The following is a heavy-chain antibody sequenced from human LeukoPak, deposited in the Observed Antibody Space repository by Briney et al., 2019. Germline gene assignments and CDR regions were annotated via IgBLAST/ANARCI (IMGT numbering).Heavy chain of an antibody. J-gene: IGHJ4*02. Sequence: SETLSLTCTVSGGSISSYYWSWIRQPPGKGLEWIGYIYYSGSTNYNPSLKSRVTISVDTSKNQFSLKLSSVTAADTAVYYCARSVRDDILTGLDYWGQGTLVTVPS. CDR1: GGSISSYY. CDR3: ARSVRDDILTGLDY. CDR2: IYYSGST. D-gene: IGHD3-9*01. V-gene: IGHV4-59*01.